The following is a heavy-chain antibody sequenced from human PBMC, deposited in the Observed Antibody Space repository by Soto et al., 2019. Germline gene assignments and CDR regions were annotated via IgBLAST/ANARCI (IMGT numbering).Heavy chain of an antibody. Sequence: SETLSLTCTVHRGSFNAYSWTWIRQPPGKGLEWIGEIDHSGSTTYNPSLKSRIIMSVDTSKNQFSLNVSSMTAADTAVYYCARGLRYSGMDVWGQGTTVTVSS. CDR2: IDHSGST. CDR3: ARGLRYSGMDV. CDR1: RGSFNAYS. J-gene: IGHJ6*02. V-gene: IGHV4-34*01.